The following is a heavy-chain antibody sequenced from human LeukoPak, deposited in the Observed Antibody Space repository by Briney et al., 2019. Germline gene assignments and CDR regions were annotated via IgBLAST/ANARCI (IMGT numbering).Heavy chain of an antibody. Sequence: PGGSLRLSCAASGFVFSNYWMYWVRQAPGRGLVWVSRINPDGSSIGYADFVRGRFTISRDNAKNTLFLQMNSLTVEDTAMYYCGRDLSWGSTDYWGQGTPVTVSS. CDR2: INPDGSSI. CDR1: GFVFSNYW. CDR3: GRDLSWGSTDY. J-gene: IGHJ4*02. V-gene: IGHV3-74*01. D-gene: IGHD3-16*01.